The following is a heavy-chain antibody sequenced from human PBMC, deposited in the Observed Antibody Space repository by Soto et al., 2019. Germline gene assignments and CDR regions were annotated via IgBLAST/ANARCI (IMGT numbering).Heavy chain of an antibody. Sequence: EVQLVESGGGLVQPGGSLRLSCAASGFTFSSYWMHWVRQAPGKGLVWVSRLNSDGSSTSYADSVKGRFTISRDNAKNTLYLQMHSLRAEDTAVYYCVRTSLVVAAATREDYWGQGTLVTVSS. CDR3: VRTSLVVAAATREDY. J-gene: IGHJ4*02. V-gene: IGHV3-74*01. CDR1: GFTFSSYW. D-gene: IGHD2-15*01. CDR2: LNSDGSST.